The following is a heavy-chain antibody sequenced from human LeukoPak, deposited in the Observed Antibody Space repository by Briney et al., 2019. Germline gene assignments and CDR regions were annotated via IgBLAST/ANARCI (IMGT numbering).Heavy chain of an antibody. V-gene: IGHV3-30-3*01. CDR3: ARGGYSSSYHYYGMDV. Sequence: GGSLRLSCAASGFTFSSYAMHWVRQAPGKGLEWVAVISYDGSNKYYADSVKGRFTISRDNSKNTLYLQMNSLRAEDTAVYYCARGGYSSSYHYYGMDVWGQGTTVTVSS. CDR1: GFTFSSYA. J-gene: IGHJ6*02. D-gene: IGHD6-13*01. CDR2: ISYDGSNK.